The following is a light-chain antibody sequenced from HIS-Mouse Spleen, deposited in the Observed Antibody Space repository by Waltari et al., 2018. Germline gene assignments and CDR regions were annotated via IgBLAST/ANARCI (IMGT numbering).Light chain of an antibody. CDR1: NIGSKN. CDR3: QVWDSSTVV. Sequence: SYELTQPLSVSVALGQTARITCGGNNIGSKNVHWYQQKPGQAPLLAIYRDSNRPSGIPERFSGSNSGNPATLTISRAQAGDEADYYCQVWDSSTVVFGGGTKLTVL. J-gene: IGLJ2*01. CDR2: RDS. V-gene: IGLV3-9*01.